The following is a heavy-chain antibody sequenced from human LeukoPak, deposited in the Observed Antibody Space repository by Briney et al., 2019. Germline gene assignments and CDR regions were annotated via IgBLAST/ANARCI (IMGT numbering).Heavy chain of an antibody. CDR3: ARDRSGYSLDY. J-gene: IGHJ4*02. CDR1: GGSFSGYY. D-gene: IGHD3-22*01. V-gene: IGHV4-34*01. Sequence: SETLSLTCAVYGGSFSGYYWSWIRQPPGKGLEWIGEINHSGRTNYNPSLKSRVTISVDTSKNQFSLKLSSVTAAETAVYYCARDRSGYSLDYWGQGTLVTVSS. CDR2: INHSGRT.